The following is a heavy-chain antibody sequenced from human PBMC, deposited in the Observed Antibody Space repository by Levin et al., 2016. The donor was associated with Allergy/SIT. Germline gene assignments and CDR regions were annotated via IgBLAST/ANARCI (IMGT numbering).Heavy chain of an antibody. D-gene: IGHD2-2*01. V-gene: IGHV3-23*01. Sequence: GESLKISCAASGFTFSSYAMSWVRQAPGKGLEWVSAISGSGGSTYYADSVKGRFTISRDNSKNTLYLQMNSLRAEDTAVYYCAKGYCSSTSCPADYWGQGTLVTVSS. CDR3: AKGYCSSTSCPADY. J-gene: IGHJ4*02. CDR2: ISGSGGST. CDR1: GFTFSSYA.